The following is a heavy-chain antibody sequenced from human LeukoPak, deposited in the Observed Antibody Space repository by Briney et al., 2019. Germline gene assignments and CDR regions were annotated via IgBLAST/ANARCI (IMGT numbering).Heavy chain of an antibody. CDR3: ARGEDVVGTVNLLDS. J-gene: IGHJ4*02. CDR1: GFTFSSYE. D-gene: IGHD2-21*02. V-gene: IGHV3-48*03. CDR2: ISSSGSTI. Sequence: GGSLRLSCAASGFTFSSYEMNWVRQAPGKGLEWVSYISSSGSTIYYADSVKGRFTISRDNAKNLVFLQMNSLRADDTAVYYCARGEDVVGTVNLLDSWGQGTLVTVSS.